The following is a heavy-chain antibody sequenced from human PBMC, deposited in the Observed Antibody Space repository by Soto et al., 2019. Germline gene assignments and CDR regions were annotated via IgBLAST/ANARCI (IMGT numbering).Heavy chain of an antibody. J-gene: IGHJ4*02. Sequence: EVQLVESGGGLIQPGGSLRLSCAVSGLTVSSNYMSWVRQAPGKGLEWVSVIYSGGTTYYADSVKGRFTISRDNSENTLYLQMNSLRAEDTAVYYCVRDSWVGFDYWGQGTLVTVSS. CDR2: IYSGGTT. V-gene: IGHV3-53*01. D-gene: IGHD2-15*01. CDR1: GLTVSSNY. CDR3: VRDSWVGFDY.